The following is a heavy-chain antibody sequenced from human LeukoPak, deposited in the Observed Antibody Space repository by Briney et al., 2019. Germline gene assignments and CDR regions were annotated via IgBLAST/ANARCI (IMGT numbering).Heavy chain of an antibody. CDR2: INHSGST. D-gene: IGHD1-26*01. Sequence: KPSETLSLTCAVYGGSFSGYYWSWIRQPPGKGLEWIGEINHSGSTNYNPSLKSRVTISLDTSKNQFSLKLSSVTAADTAVYYCASGWELRHFDYWGQGTLVTVSS. CDR3: ASGWELRHFDY. J-gene: IGHJ4*02. CDR1: GGSFSGYY. V-gene: IGHV4-34*01.